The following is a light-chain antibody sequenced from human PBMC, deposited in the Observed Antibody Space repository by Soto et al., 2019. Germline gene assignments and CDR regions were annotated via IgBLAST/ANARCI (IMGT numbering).Light chain of an antibody. CDR2: GAS. Sequence: EVVMTQSPATLSVSPGERATLSCRASQSVNSNLAWYQQKPGQAPRLLIYGASTRATVIPVTFSGSGSGTEFTLTITSLQSEDIAVYYCQRYNDWPLTFGGGTKVEIK. V-gene: IGKV3-15*01. J-gene: IGKJ4*01. CDR3: QRYNDWPLT. CDR1: QSVNSN.